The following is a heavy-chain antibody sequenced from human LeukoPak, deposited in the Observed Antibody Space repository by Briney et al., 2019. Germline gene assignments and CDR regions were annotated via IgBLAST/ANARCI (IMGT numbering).Heavy chain of an antibody. J-gene: IGHJ3*02. CDR3: AKDWPSEWQQLPDYDAFDI. CDR2: INSGGST. D-gene: IGHD6-13*01. V-gene: IGHV3-23*01. CDR1: GFTFSTYA. Sequence: GGSLRLSCAASGFTFSTYAMSWVRQAPGKGLKWVSAINSGGSTYYADSLKGRFTISRDNSKNTLYLQMNSLRADDTAVSYCAKDWPSEWQQLPDYDAFDIWGQGTMVTVSS.